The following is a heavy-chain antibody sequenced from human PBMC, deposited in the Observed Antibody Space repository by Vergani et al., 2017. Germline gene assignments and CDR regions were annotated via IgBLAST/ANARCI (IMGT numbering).Heavy chain of an antibody. Sequence: QVQLVESGGGVVQPGRSLRLSCAASRFTFSSYGMHWVRQAPGKGLEWVAVVSYDGTKKYYADSVKGRFTISRDKSKNTLYLQMNSLRAEDTAVYYCAKDLAAAGFDYWGQGTLVTVSS. J-gene: IGHJ4*02. D-gene: IGHD6-13*01. V-gene: IGHV3-30*18. CDR2: VSYDGTKK. CDR3: AKDLAAAGFDY. CDR1: RFTFSSYG.